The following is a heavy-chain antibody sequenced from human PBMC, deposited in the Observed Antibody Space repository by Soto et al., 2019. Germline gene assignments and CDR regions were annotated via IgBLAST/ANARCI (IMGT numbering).Heavy chain of an antibody. CDR3: ARCYGRNFDY. J-gene: IGHJ4*02. Sequence: QVQLQQWGAGLLKPSETLSLTCAVYGGSVRGYYWSWIRQPPGKGLEWIGESNHGGSTNDNPSRKSRVTISVDTSKNQFSLKLSSVTAADTAVYYCARCYGRNFDYWGQGTLVTVSS. V-gene: IGHV4-34*01. CDR1: GGSVRGYY. CDR2: SNHGGST. D-gene: IGHD2-2*01.